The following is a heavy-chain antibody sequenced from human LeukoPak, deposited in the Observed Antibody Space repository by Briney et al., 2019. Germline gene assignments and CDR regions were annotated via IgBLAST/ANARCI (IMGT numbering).Heavy chain of an antibody. J-gene: IGHJ4*02. Sequence: SETLSLTCTVSGYSISSGYYWGWIRQPPGKGLEWIGSIYHGGSTYYNPSLKSRVTISADTSKNQFSLKLSSVTAADTAVYYCARDVVSGGYIDYWGQGTLVTVSS. CDR2: IYHGGST. CDR1: GYSISSGYY. CDR3: ARDVVSGGYIDY. V-gene: IGHV4-38-2*02. D-gene: IGHD3-16*01.